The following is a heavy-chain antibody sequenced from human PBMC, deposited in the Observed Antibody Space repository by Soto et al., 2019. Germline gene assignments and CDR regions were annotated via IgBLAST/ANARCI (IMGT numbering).Heavy chain of an antibody. CDR1: GFSLSTSGMC. D-gene: IGHD5-18*01. CDR3: ARSKQLWSHRGYYYYYGMDV. J-gene: IGHJ6*02. Sequence: SGPTLVNPTQTLTLTCTFSGFSLSTSGMCVSWIRQPPGKALEWLALIDWDDDKYYSTSLKTRLTISKDTSKNQVVLTMTNMDPVDTATYYCARSKQLWSHRGYYYYYGMDVWGQGTTVTVSS. V-gene: IGHV2-70*01. CDR2: IDWDDDK.